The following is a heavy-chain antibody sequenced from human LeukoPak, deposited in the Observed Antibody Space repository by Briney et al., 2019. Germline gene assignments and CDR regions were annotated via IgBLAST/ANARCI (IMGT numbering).Heavy chain of an antibody. J-gene: IGHJ4*02. CDR2: IIPILGIA. Sequence: ASVKVSCKAPGGTFSSYTISWVRQAPGQGLEWMGRIIPILGIANYAQKFQGRVTITADKSTSTAYMELSSLRSEDTAVYYCARAKDWLLYDYWGQGTLVTVSS. D-gene: IGHD3-9*01. CDR1: GGTFSSYT. CDR3: ARAKDWLLYDY. V-gene: IGHV1-69*02.